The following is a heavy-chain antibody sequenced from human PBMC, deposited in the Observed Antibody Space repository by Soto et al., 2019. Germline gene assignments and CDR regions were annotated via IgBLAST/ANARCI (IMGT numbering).Heavy chain of an antibody. CDR2: MNPNSGNT. V-gene: IGHV1-8*01. CDR3: AIADQGWGGYGDFLDY. D-gene: IGHD5-12*01. J-gene: IGHJ4*02. CDR1: GYTFTSYD. Sequence: ASVKVSCKASGYTFTSYDINWVRQATGQGLEWMGWMNPNSGNTGYAQKFQGRVTMTRNTSISTAYMELSSLRSEDTAVYYCAIADQGWGGYGDFLDYWSQGTLVTVS.